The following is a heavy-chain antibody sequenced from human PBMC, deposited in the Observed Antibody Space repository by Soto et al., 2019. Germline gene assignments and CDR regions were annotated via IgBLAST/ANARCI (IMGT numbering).Heavy chain of an antibody. CDR3: ARGGYSYGYYYGMDV. V-gene: IGHV4-38-2*01. CDR2: IYHSGST. D-gene: IGHD5-18*01. Sequence: SETLSLTCAVSGYSISSGYYWGWIRQPPGKGLEWIGSIYHSGSTYYNPSLKSRVTISVDTSKNQFSLKLSPVTAADTAVYYCARGGYSYGYYYGMDVWGQGTTVTVSS. CDR1: GYSISSGYY. J-gene: IGHJ6*02.